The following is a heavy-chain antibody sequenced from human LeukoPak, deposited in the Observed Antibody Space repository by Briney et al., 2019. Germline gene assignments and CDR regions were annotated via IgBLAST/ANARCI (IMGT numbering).Heavy chain of an antibody. CDR3: ARVRYCSSTSCPYYFDY. Sequence: SETLSLTCTVSGGSISSSSYYWSWIRQPPGKGLEWIGEINHSGSTNYNPSLKSRVTISVDTSKNQFSLKLSSVTAADTAVYYCARVRYCSSTSCPYYFDYWGQGTLVTVSS. D-gene: IGHD2-2*01. CDR2: INHSGST. J-gene: IGHJ4*02. CDR1: GGSISSSSYY. V-gene: IGHV4-39*07.